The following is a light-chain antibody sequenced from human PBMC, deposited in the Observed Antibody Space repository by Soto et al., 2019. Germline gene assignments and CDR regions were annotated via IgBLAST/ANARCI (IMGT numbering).Light chain of an antibody. CDR3: QQYNNGPPDT. V-gene: IGKV3-15*01. Sequence: EIVLTQSPATLSVSPGERATLSCRASQSVTSNLAWYQQKPGQAPWLLIYAASARATGIPTRSSGSGSGTEFTLTISSLQSEDFAVYYCQQYNNGPPDTFGQGTKLEIK. CDR2: AAS. J-gene: IGKJ2*01. CDR1: QSVTSN.